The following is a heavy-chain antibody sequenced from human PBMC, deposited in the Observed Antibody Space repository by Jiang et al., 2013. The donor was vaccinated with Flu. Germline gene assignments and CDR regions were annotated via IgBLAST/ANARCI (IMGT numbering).Heavy chain of an antibody. J-gene: IGHJ4*02. CDR3: VALLAVTGINPPY. D-gene: IGHD6-19*01. CDR2: ILPIFGTP. Sequence: QLVESGAEVKKPGSSVKVACKASGGTFNNYGINWVRQAPGQGLEWMGGILPIFGTPNYAQKFQGRVTIIADKSTSTTYMDLSSLRSEDTAVYYCVALLAVTGINPPYWGQGTLVTVSS. CDR1: GGTFNNYG. V-gene: IGHV1-69*06.